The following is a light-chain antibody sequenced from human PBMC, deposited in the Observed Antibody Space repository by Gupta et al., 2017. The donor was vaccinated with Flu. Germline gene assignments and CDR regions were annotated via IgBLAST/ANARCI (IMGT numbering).Light chain of an antibody. CDR3: QQLSNWPVT. CDR1: QSASSY. J-gene: IGKJ2*01. V-gene: IGKV3-11*01. Sequence: EIVLTQSPATLSLYPGERATLSCRASQSASSYLAVYQQKPGQAHRLLIYYASNRTTGIPARYSGRRSGTYFTLTISSLEPEDFAVYYCQQLSNWPVTFDQGTKLEIK. CDR2: YAS.